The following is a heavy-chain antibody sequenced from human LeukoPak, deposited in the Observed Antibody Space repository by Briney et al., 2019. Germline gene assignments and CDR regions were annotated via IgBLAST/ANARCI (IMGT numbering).Heavy chain of an antibody. CDR1: GGSFSGYY. V-gene: IGHV4-59*12. CDR2: IYYSGST. CDR3: ARDAWITMVRGVIMRDNWFDP. D-gene: IGHD3-10*01. Sequence: SETLSLTCAVYGGSFSGYYWSWIRQPPGKGLEWIGYIYYSGSTNYNPSLKSRVTISVDTSKNQFSLKLSSVTAADTAVYYCARDAWITMVRGVIMRDNWFDPWGQGTLVTVSS. J-gene: IGHJ5*02.